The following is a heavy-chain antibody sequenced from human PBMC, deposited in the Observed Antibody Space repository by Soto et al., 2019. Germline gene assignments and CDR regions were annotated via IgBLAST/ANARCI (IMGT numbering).Heavy chain of an antibody. V-gene: IGHV3-73*02. CDR1: GFTFSGSA. J-gene: IGHJ4*02. CDR3: TSGAAAGFDY. D-gene: IGHD6-13*01. Sequence: EVQLVESGGGLVQPGGSLKLSCAASGFTFSGSAMHWVRQASGKGLEWVGRIRSKANSYATAYAASVKGRFTISRDDSKNTAYLQMNSLKTEDTAVYYCTSGAAAGFDYWGQGTLVTVSS. CDR2: IRSKANSYAT.